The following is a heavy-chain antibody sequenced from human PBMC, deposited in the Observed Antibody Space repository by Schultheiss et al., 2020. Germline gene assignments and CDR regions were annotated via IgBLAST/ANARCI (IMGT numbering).Heavy chain of an antibody. CDR2: INPNSGGT. CDR3: ARKWDCSGGSCYYYYGMDV. CDR1: GYTFTGYY. V-gene: IGHV1-2*04. Sequence: ASVKVSCKASGYTFTGYYMHWVRQAPGQGLEWMGWINPNSGGTNYAQKFQGWVTMTRDTSISTAYMELSSLRSEDTAVYYCARKWDCSGGSCYYYYGMDVWGQGTTVTVSS. D-gene: IGHD2-15*01. J-gene: IGHJ6*02.